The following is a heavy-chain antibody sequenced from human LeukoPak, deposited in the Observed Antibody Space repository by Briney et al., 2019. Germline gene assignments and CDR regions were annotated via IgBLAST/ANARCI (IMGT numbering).Heavy chain of an antibody. CDR1: GGSISSGGNY. CDR3: ARVAATTGTNFDY. V-gene: IGHV4-30-2*01. CDR2: IYHSGST. D-gene: IGHD1-1*01. Sequence: SETLSLTCTVSGGSISSGGNYWSWIRQPPGKGLEWIGYIYHSGSTYQNPSLKSRLTISVDRSKNQFSLKLRSVTAADTAVYYCARVAATTGTNFDYWGQGTLVTVSS. J-gene: IGHJ4*02.